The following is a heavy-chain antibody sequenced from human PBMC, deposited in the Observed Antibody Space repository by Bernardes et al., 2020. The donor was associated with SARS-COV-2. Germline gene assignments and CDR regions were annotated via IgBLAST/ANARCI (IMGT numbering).Heavy chain of an antibody. Sequence: GGSLRLSCAASGFIFSDYAMHWVRQAPGKGLEWVALISHDGGHKYYADSVRGRFTVSRDNSKYTLYLQINSLRAEDTAMYYCAKILSSGWFDLRVGYFENWGQGTLVTVSS. CDR1: GFIFSDYA. V-gene: IGHV3-30*18. CDR2: ISHDGGHK. CDR3: AKILSSGWFDLRVGYFEN. J-gene: IGHJ4*02. D-gene: IGHD6-19*01.